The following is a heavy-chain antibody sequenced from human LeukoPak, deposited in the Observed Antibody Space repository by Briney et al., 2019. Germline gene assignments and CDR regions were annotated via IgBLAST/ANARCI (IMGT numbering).Heavy chain of an antibody. CDR3: AKDRDYGSFDI. CDR2: ISYDGSNK. V-gene: IGHV3-30*18. CDR1: GFTFSSYG. J-gene: IGHJ3*02. D-gene: IGHD4-17*01. Sequence: PGGSLRLSCAASGFTFSSYGMHWVRQDPGKGLEWVAVISYDGSNKYYADSVKGRFTISRDNSKNTLYLQMNSLRAEDTAVYYCAKDRDYGSFDIWGQGTMVTVSS.